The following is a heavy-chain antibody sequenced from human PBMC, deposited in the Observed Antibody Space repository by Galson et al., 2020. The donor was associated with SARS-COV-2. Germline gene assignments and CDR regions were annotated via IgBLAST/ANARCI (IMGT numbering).Heavy chain of an antibody. J-gene: IGHJ5*02. CDR3: ARETYYDLLTGYYTKGWFDP. CDR1: GGHISSGSYY. CDR2: IYTSGST. D-gene: IGHD3-9*01. V-gene: IGHV4-61*02. Sequence: ETSETLSLTCTVSGGHISSGSYYWNWIRQPAGKGQEWNGRIYTSGSTNYNPSLKSRFTISLDTSKNHFSLKLSSVTAADTAVYYCARETYYDLLTGYYTKGWFDPWGQGTLVTVSS.